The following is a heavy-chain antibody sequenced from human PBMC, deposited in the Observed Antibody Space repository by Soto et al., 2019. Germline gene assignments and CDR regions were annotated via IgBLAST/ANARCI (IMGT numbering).Heavy chain of an antibody. J-gene: IGHJ6*01. CDR2: INPDSGRT. CDR3: ALSFSQPNIDV. V-gene: IGHV1-2*02. Sequence: QVQLVQSGPEVGKPGASVKVSCKASGYTFTGYYLHWVRQAPGQGLEWMGYINPDSGRTRYAQKFQGTVTMTRDTSSTTAYLELSSLKYDDSAIFYCALSFSQPNIDVWGQGTTVIVSS. CDR1: GYTFTGYY.